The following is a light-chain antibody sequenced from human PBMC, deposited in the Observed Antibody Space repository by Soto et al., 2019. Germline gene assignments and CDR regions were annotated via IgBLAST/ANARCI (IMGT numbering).Light chain of an antibody. Sequence: QSVLTQPPSASGSPGQSVTISCTGSSSDVGGYNYVSWYQQHTGKAPKLMIYEVSKRPSGVPDRLSGSKSGNTAALTVSGPQAESEADDYGSLYGGSNTVVFGGVTKLTFL. CDR1: SSDVGGYNY. V-gene: IGLV2-8*01. CDR3: SLYGGSNTVV. CDR2: EVS. J-gene: IGLJ2*01.